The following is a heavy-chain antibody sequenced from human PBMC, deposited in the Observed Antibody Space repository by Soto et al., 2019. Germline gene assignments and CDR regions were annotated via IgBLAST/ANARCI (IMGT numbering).Heavy chain of an antibody. V-gene: IGHV1-69*13. CDR3: ARDRILRSSSSVSAFDI. CDR1: GGTFNSYA. J-gene: IGHJ3*02. Sequence: SVKVSCKAPGGTFNSYALSWVRQAPGQGLEWMGGVIPIFGTANYAQKFQGRVTITADESTSTAYMELSSLRSEDTAVYYCARDRILRSSSSVSAFDIWGQGTMVPVSS. CDR2: VIPIFGTA. D-gene: IGHD6-6*01.